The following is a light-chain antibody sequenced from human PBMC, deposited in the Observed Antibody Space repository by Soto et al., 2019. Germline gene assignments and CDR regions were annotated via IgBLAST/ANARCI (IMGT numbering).Light chain of an antibody. J-gene: IGKJ1*01. Sequence: DIQMTQSPSTLSASVGDRVTITCRASQSISSWLAWYQQKPGKAPKLLIYKASTLESGAPSRFSGSGSGTEFTLTISSLQPDDVATYYCQQYNSFSGTFGQGTKVDIK. CDR3: QQYNSFSGT. CDR2: KAS. CDR1: QSISSW. V-gene: IGKV1-5*03.